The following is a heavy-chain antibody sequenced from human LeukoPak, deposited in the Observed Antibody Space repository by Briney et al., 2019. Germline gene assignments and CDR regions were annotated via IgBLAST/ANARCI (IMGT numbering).Heavy chain of an antibody. CDR2: IYPGDSDT. Sequence: LGESLKISCKGSGYSFTIYWIGWVRQMPGKGLEWMGIIYPGDSDTRYSPSFQGQVTISADTSTSTAHLQWSSLKASDTAMYYCARRHSSGYYYDYWGQGTLVTASS. D-gene: IGHD3-22*01. J-gene: IGHJ4*02. CDR3: ARRHSSGYYYDY. CDR1: GYSFTIYW. V-gene: IGHV5-51*01.